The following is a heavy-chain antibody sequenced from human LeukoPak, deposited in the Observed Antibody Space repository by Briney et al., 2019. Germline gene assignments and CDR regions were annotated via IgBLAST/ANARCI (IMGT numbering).Heavy chain of an antibody. CDR3: ARGIVVVPAAILGTFDY. CDR1: GGTFSSCA. V-gene: IGHV1-69*01. J-gene: IGHJ4*02. D-gene: IGHD2-2*02. Sequence: SVKVSCKASGGTFSSCAISWVRQAPGQGLEWMGGIIPIFGTANYAQKFQGRVTITADESTSTAYMELSSLRSEDTAVYYCARGIVVVPAAILGTFDYWGQGTLVTVSS. CDR2: IIPIFGTA.